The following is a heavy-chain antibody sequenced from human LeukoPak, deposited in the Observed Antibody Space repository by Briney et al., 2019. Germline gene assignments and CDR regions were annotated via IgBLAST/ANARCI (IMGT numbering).Heavy chain of an antibody. J-gene: IGHJ4*02. CDR3: ARETILAVAGDF. CDR1: GFTFNRNN. D-gene: IGHD6-19*01. V-gene: IGHV3-48*01. Sequence: AGGSLRLSCAASGFTFNRNNMNWVRQAPGKGLEWVSYISSTSITMYYADSAKGRFTISRDNAKNSLYLQMNSLRADDTAVYYCARETILAVAGDFWGQGTLVTVSS. CDR2: ISSTSITM.